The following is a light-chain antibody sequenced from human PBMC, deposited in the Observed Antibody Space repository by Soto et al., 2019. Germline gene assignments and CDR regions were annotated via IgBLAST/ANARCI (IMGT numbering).Light chain of an antibody. Sequence: QSVLTQPPSASGTPGQRVTISCSGSSSNIGSNYVYWYQQLPGTAPKLLIYRNNQRPSGVPDRCSGSKSGTSASLAISGLRCEDEDDYYCAAWDDSLSGVFGGGTKLTVL. CDR3: AAWDDSLSGV. V-gene: IGLV1-47*01. CDR1: SSNIGSNY. CDR2: RNN. J-gene: IGLJ3*02.